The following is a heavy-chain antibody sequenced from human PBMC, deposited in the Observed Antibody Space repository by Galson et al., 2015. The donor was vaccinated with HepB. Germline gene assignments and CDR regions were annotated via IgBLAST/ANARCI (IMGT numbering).Heavy chain of an antibody. CDR2: ISGSGGST. V-gene: IGHV3-23*01. CDR3: AKPGVEIIGGYSHMGEDY. D-gene: IGHD5-18*01. CDR1: GFTFSSYA. J-gene: IGHJ4*02. Sequence: SLRLSCAASGFTFSSYAMSWVRQAPGKGLEWVSAISGSGGSTYYADSVKGRFTISRDNSKNTLYLQMNSLRAEDTAVYYCAKPGVEIIGGYSHMGEDYWGQGTLVTVSS.